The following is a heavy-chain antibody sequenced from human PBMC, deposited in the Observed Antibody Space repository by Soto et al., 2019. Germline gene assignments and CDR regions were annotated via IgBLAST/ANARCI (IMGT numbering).Heavy chain of an antibody. Sequence: EVQLVESGGGLVQPGGSLRLSCAASGFAFNSYWMSWVRQAPGKGMEWVANTKGDGSDKYYVDPVKGRFTIYRDNARISLYLQMNSLRAEDTAMYYCARHEPSYTYGMTVWGQGTTVTVSS. CDR3: ARHEPSYTYGMTV. CDR2: TKGDGSDK. D-gene: IGHD4-4*01. V-gene: IGHV3-7*01. J-gene: IGHJ6*02. CDR1: GFAFNSYW.